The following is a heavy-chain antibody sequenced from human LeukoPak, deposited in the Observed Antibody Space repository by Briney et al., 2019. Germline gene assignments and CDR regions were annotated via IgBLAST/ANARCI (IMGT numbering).Heavy chain of an antibody. CDR3: ATVDYYGSGSYLY. J-gene: IGHJ4*02. CDR1: GYTFTSYD. Sequence: GASVKVSCKASGYTFTSYDINWVRQATGQGLEWRGGFDPEDGETIYAQKFQGRVTMTEDTSTDTAYMELCSLRSEDTAVYYCATVDYYGSGSYLYWGQGTPVTVSS. D-gene: IGHD3-10*01. V-gene: IGHV1-24*01. CDR2: FDPEDGET.